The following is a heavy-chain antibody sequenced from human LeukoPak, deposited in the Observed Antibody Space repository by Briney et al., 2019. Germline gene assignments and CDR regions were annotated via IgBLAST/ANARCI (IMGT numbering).Heavy chain of an antibody. J-gene: IGHJ4*02. CDR2: IYSSGTT. Sequence: SDTLSLTCTASGGSISSYYWNWIRQPVGKGLEWIGRIYSSGTTNYNPSLKSRVTMSVDMSKNQFSLRLTSVTAADTAVYYCAREGLRYYDTSGFHYWGQGALVTVSS. CDR3: AREGLRYYDTSGFHY. V-gene: IGHV4-4*07. D-gene: IGHD3-22*01. CDR1: GGSISSYY.